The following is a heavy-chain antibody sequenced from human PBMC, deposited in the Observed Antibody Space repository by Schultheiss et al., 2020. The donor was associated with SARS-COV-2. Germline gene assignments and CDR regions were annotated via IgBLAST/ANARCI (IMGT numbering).Heavy chain of an antibody. V-gene: IGHV3-48*04. CDR3: ARDGGYCSSTSCYHNYYYYMDV. D-gene: IGHD2-2*01. CDR2: ISSSSSTI. Sequence: GESLKISCAASGFTFSSYAMSWVRQAPGKGLEWVSYISSSSSTIYYADSVKGRFTISRDNAKNSLYLQMNSLRAEDTAVYYCARDGGYCSSTSCYHNYYYYMDVWGKGTTVTVSS. CDR1: GFTFSSYA. J-gene: IGHJ6*03.